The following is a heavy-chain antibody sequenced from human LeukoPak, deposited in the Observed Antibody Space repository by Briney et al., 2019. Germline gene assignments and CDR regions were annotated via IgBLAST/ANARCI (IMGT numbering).Heavy chain of an antibody. V-gene: IGHV4-59*01. D-gene: IGHD1-26*01. CDR1: GGSISNYY. Sequence: SETLSLTCTVSGGSISNYYWNWIRQPPGKGLEWIGYIYYTGSTNYNPSLKSRVTMSVDTSKNQFSLNLKSVTPEDTAVYYCARGVVGATFPYYFDYWGQGTLVTVSS. J-gene: IGHJ4*02. CDR2: IYYTGST. CDR3: ARGVVGATFPYYFDY.